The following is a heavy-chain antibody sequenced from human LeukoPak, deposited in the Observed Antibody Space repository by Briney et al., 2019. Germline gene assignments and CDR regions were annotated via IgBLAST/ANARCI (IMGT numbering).Heavy chain of an antibody. CDR2: IYYSGST. D-gene: IGHD3-3*01. CDR3: ARSIYDFWSGYYHDAFDI. V-gene: IGHV4-59*01. J-gene: IGHJ3*02. Sequence: SETLSLTCTVSGGSISSYYWSWLRQPPGKGLEWIGYIYYSGSTNYNPSLKSRVTISVDTSKNQFSLKLSSVTAADTAVYYCARSIYDFWSGYYHDAFDIWGQGTMVTVSS. CDR1: GGSISSYY.